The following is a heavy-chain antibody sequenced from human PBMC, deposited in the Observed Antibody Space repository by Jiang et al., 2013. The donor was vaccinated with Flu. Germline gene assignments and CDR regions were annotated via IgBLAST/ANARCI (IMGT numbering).Heavy chain of an antibody. CDR1: FSSYA. D-gene: IGHD2-15*01. J-gene: IGHJ4*02. V-gene: IGHV1-69*01. Sequence: FSSYAINWVRQAPGQGLEWMGGIIPIFGTANYTQKFQGRVTITADESTSTTYMELSSLRSEDTAVYYCARRKAEDCSGGSCYRYYFDYWGQGTLVTVSS. CDR2: IIPIFGTA. CDR3: ARRKAEDCSGGSCYRYYFDY.